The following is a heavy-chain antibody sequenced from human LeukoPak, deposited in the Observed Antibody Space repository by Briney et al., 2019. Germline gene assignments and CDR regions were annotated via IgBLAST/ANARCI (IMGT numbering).Heavy chain of an antibody. J-gene: IGHJ4*02. V-gene: IGHV1-2*02. CDR2: INPNSGGT. D-gene: IGHD3-3*01. CDR1: GYTFTGYY. Sequence: GASVKVSCKASGYTFTGYYMHWVRQAPGQGLEWMGWINPNSGGTNYAQKFQGRVTMTRDTSISTAYMELSRLRSDDTAVYYCAKDQATIFGVVPAFDYWGQGTLVTVSS. CDR3: AKDQATIFGVVPAFDY.